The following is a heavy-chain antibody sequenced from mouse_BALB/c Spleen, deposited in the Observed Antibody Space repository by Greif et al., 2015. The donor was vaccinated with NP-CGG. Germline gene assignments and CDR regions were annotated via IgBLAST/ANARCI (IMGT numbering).Heavy chain of an antibody. D-gene: IGHD2-4*01. CDR3: ARGGLDYDWFAY. CDR1: GFTFSDYY. Sequence: EVKLMESGGGLVKPGGSLKLSCAASGFTFSDYYMYWVRQTPEKRLEWVATISDGGSYTYYPDCVKGRFTISRDNAKNNLYLQMSSLKSEDTAMYYCARGGLDYDWFAYWGQGTLVTVSA. V-gene: IGHV5-4*02. CDR2: ISDGGSYT. J-gene: IGHJ3*01.